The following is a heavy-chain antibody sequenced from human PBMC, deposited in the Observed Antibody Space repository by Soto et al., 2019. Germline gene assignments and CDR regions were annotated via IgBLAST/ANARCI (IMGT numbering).Heavy chain of an antibody. CDR3: ARRHLAVAVSPWFDP. V-gene: IGHV2-26*01. CDR2: IDSSGEK. CDR1: GLSITDSEMG. Sequence: QVTLKESGPVLVNPTETLTLRCTVSGLSITDSEMGVSWIRLPPGQPLEWLAHIDSSGEKSYRTFLKSRLALSKDTSKSQILLTMTNMDPADTATYYCARRHLAVAVSPWFDPWGQGIPVTVSS. J-gene: IGHJ5*02. D-gene: IGHD6-19*01.